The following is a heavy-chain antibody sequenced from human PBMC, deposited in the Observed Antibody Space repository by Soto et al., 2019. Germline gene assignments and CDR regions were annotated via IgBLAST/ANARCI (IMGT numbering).Heavy chain of an antibody. D-gene: IGHD3-9*01. CDR1: GGTFSSYA. V-gene: IGHV1-69*13. Sequence: SVKVSCKASGGTFSSYAISWVRQAPGQGLEWMGGIIPIFGTANYAQKFQGRVTITADEATSTAYMELSSLRSEDTAVYYCAREGGYDILTGYWCWFDPWGQGTLVTVSS. CDR3: AREGGYDILTGYWCWFDP. J-gene: IGHJ5*02. CDR2: IIPIFGTA.